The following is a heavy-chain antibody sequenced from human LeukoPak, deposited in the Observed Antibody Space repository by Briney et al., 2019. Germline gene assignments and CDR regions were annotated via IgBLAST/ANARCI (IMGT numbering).Heavy chain of an antibody. V-gene: IGHV3-7*03. D-gene: IGHD4-23*01. J-gene: IGHJ6*02. CDR3: AREVSYGGPDTYYYYYYGMDV. CDR1: GFTFSSYW. Sequence: GGSLRLSCVASGFTFSSYWMSWVRQAPGKGLEWVANIKQDGSEKYYVDSVKGRFTISRDNAKNSLYLQMNSLRAEDTAVYYCAREVSYGGPDTYYYYYYGMDVWGQGTTVTVSS. CDR2: IKQDGSEK.